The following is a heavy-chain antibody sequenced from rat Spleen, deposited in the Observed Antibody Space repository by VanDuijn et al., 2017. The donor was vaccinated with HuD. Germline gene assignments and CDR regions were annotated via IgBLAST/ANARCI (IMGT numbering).Heavy chain of an antibody. CDR3: ARLSYYGYNYFDY. CDR2: INSAGST. CDR1: AYSITSSYR. Sequence: VQLQESGPGLVKPSQSLSLTCSVAAYSITSSYRWNWIRQFPGNKLEWMGYINSAGSTNYNPPLKSQISITRDTSKNQFFLQLTSVIIEDTATYYCARLSYYGYNYFDYWGQGVMVTVSS. D-gene: IGHD1-7*01. V-gene: IGHV3-3*01. J-gene: IGHJ2*01.